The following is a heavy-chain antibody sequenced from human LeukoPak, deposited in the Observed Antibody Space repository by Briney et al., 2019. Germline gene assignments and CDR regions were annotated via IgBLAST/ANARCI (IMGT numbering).Heavy chain of an antibody. Sequence: GGSLRLSCAASGFTFSSYSMNWVRQAPGKGLEWVSYISSSSSTIYYADSVKGRFTISRDNAKNSLYLQMNSLRDEDTAVCYCARVMPLNYGDYKRGAFDIWGQGTMVTVSS. J-gene: IGHJ3*02. V-gene: IGHV3-48*02. D-gene: IGHD4-17*01. CDR2: ISSSSSTI. CDR1: GFTFSSYS. CDR3: ARVMPLNYGDYKRGAFDI.